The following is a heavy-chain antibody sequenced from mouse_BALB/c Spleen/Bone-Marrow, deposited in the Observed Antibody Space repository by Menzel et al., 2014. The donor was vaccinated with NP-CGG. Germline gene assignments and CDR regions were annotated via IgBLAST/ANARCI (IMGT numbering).Heavy chain of an antibody. CDR1: GFNIKDTY. CDR3: AEITTAAYYVMDY. V-gene: IGHV14-3*02. D-gene: IGHD1-2*01. CDR2: IDPANGNT. Sequence: EAQLQQSGAELVKPGASVKLSCTASGFNIKDTYIHWVKQRPEQGLEWIGRIDPANGNTKYDPKFQGKATITADTSSNTAYLQPSSLTSEDTAVYYCAEITTAAYYVMDYWGQGTSVTVSS. J-gene: IGHJ4*01.